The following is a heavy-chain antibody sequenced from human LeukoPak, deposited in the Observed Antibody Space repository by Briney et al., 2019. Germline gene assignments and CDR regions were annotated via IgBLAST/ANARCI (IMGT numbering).Heavy chain of an antibody. Sequence: SETLSLTCTVSGGSISSYYWSWIRQPPGKGLEWIGEINHSGSTNYNPSLKSRVTISVDTSKNQFSLKLSSVTAADTAVYYCARRKGSYAYYYYYMDVWGKGTTVTISS. CDR2: INHSGST. CDR3: ARRKGSYAYYYYYMDV. CDR1: GGSISSYY. J-gene: IGHJ6*03. V-gene: IGHV4-34*01. D-gene: IGHD3-16*01.